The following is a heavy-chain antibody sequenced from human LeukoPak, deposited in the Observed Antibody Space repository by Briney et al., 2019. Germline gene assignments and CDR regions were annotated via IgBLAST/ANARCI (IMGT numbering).Heavy chain of an antibody. D-gene: IGHD4-23*01. J-gene: IGHJ4*02. CDR3: ARMTTVVTPKTHLHFDY. Sequence: ASVKVSCKASGYTFTSYAMHWVRQAPGQRLEWMGWINAGNGNTKYSQKFQGRVTMTRDTSTSTVYMELSSLRSEDTAVYYCARMTTVVTPKTHLHFDYWGQGTLVTVSS. CDR2: INAGNGNT. V-gene: IGHV1-3*01. CDR1: GYTFTSYA.